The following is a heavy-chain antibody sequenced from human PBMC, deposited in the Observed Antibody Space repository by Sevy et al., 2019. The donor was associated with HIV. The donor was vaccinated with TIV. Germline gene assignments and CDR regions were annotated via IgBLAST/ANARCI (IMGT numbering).Heavy chain of an antibody. CDR1: GFTFRTSG. CDR3: AKDYSAGITFVRGAYRARGDYFDY. V-gene: IGHV3-30*18. D-gene: IGHD3-10*01. J-gene: IGHJ4*02. Sequence: GGSLRLSCVTSGFTFRTSGMHWVRQSPGKGLEWVAIISYDEAHKNYADSVRGRFSIPKDSSKNTLYLQMSSLKTEDTAVYYCAKDYSAGITFVRGAYRARGDYFDYWGQGTQVTVSS. CDR2: ISYDEAHK.